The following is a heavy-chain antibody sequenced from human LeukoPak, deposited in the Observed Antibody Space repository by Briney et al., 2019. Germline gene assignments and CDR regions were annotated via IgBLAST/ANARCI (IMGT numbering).Heavy chain of an antibody. D-gene: IGHD3-22*01. V-gene: IGHV1-2*02. CDR3: AREYYDSSGRKHAFEN. J-gene: IGHJ3*02. CDR1: GYTFADYY. CDR2: IDPDSGGT. Sequence: ASVKVSCKASGYTFADYYLHWVRQAPGQGLEWMGSIDPDSGGTNYAQKFQGRVTKTRDTSISTAYMELSRLRSDDTAVYYCAREYYDSSGRKHAFENWGQGTMVTVSS.